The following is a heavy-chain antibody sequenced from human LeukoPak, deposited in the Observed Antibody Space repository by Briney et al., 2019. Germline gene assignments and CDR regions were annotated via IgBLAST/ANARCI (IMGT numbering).Heavy chain of an antibody. CDR2: IFYSGGT. D-gene: IGHD2-2*01. J-gene: IGHJ6*04. CDR1: GDSISNYY. V-gene: IGHV4-59*12. CDR3: ARAKEGTSLVLSFKYHYYFLDV. Sequence: SETLSLTCTVSGDSISNYYWNWIRQAPGKGLEWIGYIFYSGGTSYNSSLKSRATISVDRSKNQFSLRLSSVTAADTAVYYCARAKEGTSLVLSFKYHYYFLDVWGIGTTVTVSS.